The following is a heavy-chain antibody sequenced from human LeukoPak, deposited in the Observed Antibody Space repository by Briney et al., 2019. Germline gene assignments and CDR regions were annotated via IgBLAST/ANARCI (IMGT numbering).Heavy chain of an antibody. CDR1: GDSISSATYY. CDR2: IFYSGTS. Sequence: SETLSLTCAVSGDSISSATYYWGWIRHHPGKGLEWIGHIFYSGTSSYNTSLKRRITISVDTSKHQFSLKLGSVTAADTAVYYCARVSSSGYYDVEYFFDYWGQGTLVTVSS. D-gene: IGHD3-22*01. J-gene: IGHJ4*02. CDR3: ARVSSSGYYDVEYFFDY. V-gene: IGHV4-31*11.